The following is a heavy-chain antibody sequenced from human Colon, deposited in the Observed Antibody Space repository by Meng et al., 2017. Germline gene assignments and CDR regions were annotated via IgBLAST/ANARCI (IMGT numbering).Heavy chain of an antibody. Sequence: QGPLQQWGAGLLNPPEPLSLPCAVYGGSFSGYYWSWIRQPPGKGLEWIGEINHSGSTNYNPSLKSRVTISVDTSKNQFSLKLSSVTAADTAVYYCARVCPPEYYYDSSGYLNWFDPWGQGTLVTVSS. CDR1: GGSFSGYY. V-gene: IGHV4-34*01. CDR2: INHSGST. CDR3: ARVCPPEYYYDSSGYLNWFDP. D-gene: IGHD3-22*01. J-gene: IGHJ5*02.